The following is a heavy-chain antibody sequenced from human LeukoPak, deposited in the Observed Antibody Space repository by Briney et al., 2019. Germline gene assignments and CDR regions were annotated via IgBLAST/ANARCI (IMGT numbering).Heavy chain of an antibody. Sequence: PGGSLRLSCAASGFTFSSYWMHWVRQAPGKGLEWMAIIWYDGSNKYYADSVKGRFTISRDNSQNTMYLQMNSLRAEDTAVYYCAKAVCSGASCFSNSRDAFDIWGQGTMVTVSS. D-gene: IGHD2-15*01. CDR1: GFTFSSYW. CDR2: IWYDGSNK. V-gene: IGHV3-33*06. J-gene: IGHJ3*02. CDR3: AKAVCSGASCFSNSRDAFDI.